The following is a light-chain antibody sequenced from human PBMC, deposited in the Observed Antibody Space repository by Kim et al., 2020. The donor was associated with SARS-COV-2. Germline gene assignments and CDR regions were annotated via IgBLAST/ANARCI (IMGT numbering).Light chain of an antibody. V-gene: IGLV10-54*04. CDR2: RNN. CDR1: SNNVGDQG. CDR3: SAWDRRLSAWV. J-gene: IGLJ3*02. Sequence: LTQPPSVSKDLRQTATLTCTGDSNNVGDQGATWLQQHQGHPPKLLSYRNNNRPSGISERFSASRSGNTASLTIAGLQPDDEGDYYCSAWDRRLSAWVFGEGTQLTVL.